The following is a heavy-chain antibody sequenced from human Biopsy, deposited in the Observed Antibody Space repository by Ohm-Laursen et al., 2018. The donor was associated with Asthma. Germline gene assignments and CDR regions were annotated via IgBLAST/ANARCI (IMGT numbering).Heavy chain of an antibody. J-gene: IGHJ4*02. V-gene: IGHV3-30*03. CDR2: ISFDGSNK. CDR1: GFSFSNYG. CDR3: ARGKTWGRSYYFDY. D-gene: IGHD6-6*01. Sequence: SLRLSCSASGFSFSNYGMHWVRQAPGKGLEWVAVISFDGSNKYYADFVKGRFTISRDNSKDTLYLQVNSLRGDDTAVYYCARGKTWGRSYYFDYWGQGTLVTVSS.